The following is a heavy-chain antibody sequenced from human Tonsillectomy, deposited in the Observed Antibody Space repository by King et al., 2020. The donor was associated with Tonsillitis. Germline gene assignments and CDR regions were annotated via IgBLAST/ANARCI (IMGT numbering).Heavy chain of an antibody. CDR3: AKDSSSSQYYLDD. Sequence: VQLVESGGGVVQPGRSLRLSCAASGFTFSSYGMHWVRQASGKGLEWVAVILYDGSNEYYAVSVKGRFTITRDNSKNTFYVQMNSLRAEDTAVYYCAKDSSSSQYYLDDWGQGTLVTVSA. D-gene: IGHD6-6*01. CDR2: ILYDGSNE. CDR1: GFTFSSYG. V-gene: IGHV3-30*18. J-gene: IGHJ4*02.